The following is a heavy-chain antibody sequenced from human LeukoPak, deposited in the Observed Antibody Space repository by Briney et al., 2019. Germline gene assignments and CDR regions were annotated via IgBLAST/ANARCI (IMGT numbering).Heavy chain of an antibody. CDR3: ARGVGLLSSWYFNWFDP. CDR2: IIPIFGTA. J-gene: IGHJ5*02. CDR1: GGTFSSYA. Sequence: SVKVSCKASGGTFSSYAISWVRQAPGQGLEWMGGIIPIFGTANYAQKLQGRVTITTDESTSTAYMELSSLRSEDTAVYYCARGVGLLSSWYFNWFDPWGQGTLVTVSS. V-gene: IGHV1-69*05. D-gene: IGHD6-13*01.